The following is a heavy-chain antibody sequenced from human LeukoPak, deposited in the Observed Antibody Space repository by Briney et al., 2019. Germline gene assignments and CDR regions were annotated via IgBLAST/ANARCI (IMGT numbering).Heavy chain of an antibody. CDR2: TYYSGST. CDR3: ARGLASGYPPIPFDY. CDR1: GGSISSSSYY. D-gene: IGHD3-3*01. Sequence: SETLSLTCTVSGGSISSSSYYWGWIRQPPGKGLEWIGSTYYSGSTYYNPSLKSRVTISVDTSKNQFSLSLDSVTAADTAVYYCARGLASGYPPIPFDYWGQGTLVTVSS. J-gene: IGHJ4*02. V-gene: IGHV4-39*07.